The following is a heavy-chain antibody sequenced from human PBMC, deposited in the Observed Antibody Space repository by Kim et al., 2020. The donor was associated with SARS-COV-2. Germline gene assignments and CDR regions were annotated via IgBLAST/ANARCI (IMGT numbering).Heavy chain of an antibody. J-gene: IGHJ6*02. CDR1: GFTFSSYG. V-gene: IGHV3-30*18. CDR3: AKSGKAADLYYYYGMDV. D-gene: IGHD6-13*01. Sequence: GGSLRLSCAASGFTFSSYGMHWVRQAPGKGLEWVAVISYDGSNKYYADSVKDRFTISRDNSKNTLYLQMNSLRAEDTAVYYCAKSGKAADLYYYYGMDVWGQGTTVTVSS. CDR2: ISYDGSNK.